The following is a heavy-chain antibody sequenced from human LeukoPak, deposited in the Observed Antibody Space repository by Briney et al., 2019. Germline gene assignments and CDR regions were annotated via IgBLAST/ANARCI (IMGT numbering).Heavy chain of an antibody. V-gene: IGHV1-2*02. J-gene: IGHJ6*03. CDR3: ARDNWNISYYYYMDV. CDR2: INPNSGGT. D-gene: IGHD1/OR15-1a*01. Sequence: ASVKVSCKASGYTFTGYYMHWVRHAPGQGLEWMGWINPNSGGTNYAQKFQGRVTMNRDTSISTAYMELSRLRSDETAVYYCARDNWNISYYYYMDVWGKGTTVTVSS. CDR1: GYTFTGYY.